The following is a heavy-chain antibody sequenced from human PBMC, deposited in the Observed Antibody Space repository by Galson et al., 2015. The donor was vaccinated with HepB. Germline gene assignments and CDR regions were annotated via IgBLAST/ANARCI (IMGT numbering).Heavy chain of an antibody. CDR2: IKSKTDGGTT. V-gene: IGHV3-15*01. CDR1: GFTFSNAW. J-gene: IGHJ4*02. Sequence: SLRLSCAASGFTFSNAWMSWVRQAPGKGLEWVGRIKSKTDGGTTDYAAPVKGRFTISRDDSKNTLYLQMNSLKTEDTAVYYCTTDGVVVITTSDYWGQGTLVTVSS. CDR3: TTDGVVVITTSDY. D-gene: IGHD3-22*01.